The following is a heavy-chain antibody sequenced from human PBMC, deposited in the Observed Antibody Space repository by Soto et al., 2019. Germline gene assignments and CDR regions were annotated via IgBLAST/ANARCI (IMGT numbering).Heavy chain of an antibody. J-gene: IGHJ5*02. CDR3: ATDSGIAVAGTGGNWFDP. Sequence: EVQLVESGGGLVKPGGSLRLSCAASGFTFSSYSMNWVRQAPGKGLEWVSSISSSCSDIYYADSVKGRFTISRDNAKNSLDLQMNSLRAEHTAVYYGATDSGIAVAGTGGNWFDPWGQGTLVTVSS. D-gene: IGHD6-19*01. CDR2: ISSSCSDI. V-gene: IGHV3-21*01. CDR1: GFTFSSYS.